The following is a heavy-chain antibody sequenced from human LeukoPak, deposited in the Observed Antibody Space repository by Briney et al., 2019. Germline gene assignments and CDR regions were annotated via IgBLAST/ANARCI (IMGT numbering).Heavy chain of an antibody. CDR1: SGSISSYY. V-gene: IGHV4-59*01. Sequence: SETLPLTCTVSSGSISSYYWSWIRQPPGKGLEGIGYIYYSGSTNYNPSLKSRVTISVDTSKIQFSLKLSSVTAADTAVYYCARSAKFEDSLDYWGQGTLVTVSS. CDR3: ARSAKFEDSLDY. J-gene: IGHJ4*02. D-gene: IGHD3-9*01. CDR2: IYYSGST.